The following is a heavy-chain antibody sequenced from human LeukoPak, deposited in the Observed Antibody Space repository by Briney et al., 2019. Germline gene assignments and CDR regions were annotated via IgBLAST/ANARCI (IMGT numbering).Heavy chain of an antibody. CDR2: IYTYGSL. Sequence: PSETLSLTCTVSGGSISSYYWSWIRQPAGKGLERIGRIYTYGSLNSNPSLKSRVTISVDTSKNQFSLKLSSVTAADTAVYYWARVSRFGELDYWGQGTLVTVSS. CDR3: ARVSRFGELDY. D-gene: IGHD3-10*02. J-gene: IGHJ4*02. V-gene: IGHV4-4*07. CDR1: GGSISSYY.